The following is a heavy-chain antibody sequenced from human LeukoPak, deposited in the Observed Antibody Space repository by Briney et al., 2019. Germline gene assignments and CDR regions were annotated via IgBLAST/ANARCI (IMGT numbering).Heavy chain of an antibody. CDR2: IYYSGST. Sequence: SETLSLTCTVSGGSISSSSYYWGWMRQPPGKGLEWIGSIYYSGSTYYNPSLKSRVTISVDTSKNQFSLKLSSVTAADTAVYYCARDTPPLVWGQGTLVTVTS. D-gene: IGHD2-15*01. CDR3: ARDTPPLV. J-gene: IGHJ4*02. CDR1: GGSISSSSYY. V-gene: IGHV4-39*07.